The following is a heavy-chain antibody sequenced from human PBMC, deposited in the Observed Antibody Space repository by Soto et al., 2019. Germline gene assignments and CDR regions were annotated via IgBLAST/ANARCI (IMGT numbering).Heavy chain of an antibody. J-gene: IGHJ2*01. CDR2: ISFDGGEE. CDR3: AKGYCYFDL. V-gene: IGHV3-30*18. Sequence: QVQLVESGGGEVQPGGSLRLYCAASGITFHSYGMNWVRQAPGKGLEWVAVISFDGGEEYYADSVKGRFAISRDNSQNMVYLVMNSLRAEDTAIYYCAKGYCYFDLWGRGSLVTVSS. CDR1: GITFHSYG.